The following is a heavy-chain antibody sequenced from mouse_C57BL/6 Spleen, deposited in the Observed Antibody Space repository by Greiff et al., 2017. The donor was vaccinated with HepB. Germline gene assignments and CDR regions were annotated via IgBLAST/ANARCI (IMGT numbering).Heavy chain of an antibody. J-gene: IGHJ3*01. Sequence: QVQLQQSGAELARPGASVKLSCKASGYTFTSYGISWVKQRTGQGLEWIGEIYPRSGNTYYNEKFKGKATLTADKSSSTAYMELRSLTSEDSAVYFCARRGYDYDGVEVAYWGQGTLVTVSA. CDR3: ARRGYDYDGVEVAY. CDR2: IYPRSGNT. V-gene: IGHV1-81*01. D-gene: IGHD2-4*01. CDR1: GYTFTSYG.